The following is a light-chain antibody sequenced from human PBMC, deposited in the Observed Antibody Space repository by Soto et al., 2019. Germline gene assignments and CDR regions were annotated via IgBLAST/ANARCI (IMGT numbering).Light chain of an antibody. CDR3: QQYGSSPRT. CDR1: QSVRSSY. CDR2: GTS. J-gene: IGKJ1*01. V-gene: IGKV3-20*01. Sequence: IVLTQSPGTLSLSPRERPTLSCSASQSVRSSYLAWYQQRPGQAPRLLIYGTSTRATGIPDRFSGSGSGADFTLTISRLEPEDFAVYYCQQYGSSPRTFGQGTKVDI.